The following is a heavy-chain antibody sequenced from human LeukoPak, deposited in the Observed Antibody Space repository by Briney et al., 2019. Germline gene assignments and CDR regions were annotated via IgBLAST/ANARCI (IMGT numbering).Heavy chain of an antibody. V-gene: IGHV1-24*01. D-gene: IGHD3-10*01. CDR2: FDPEDGET. CDR3: ATGPGTPYYGSGSYDY. CDR1: GYTLTELS. Sequence: GASVKVSCKVSGYTLTELSMHWVRQAPGKGLEWVGGFDPEDGETIYAQKFQGRVTMTEDTSTDTAYMELSSLRSEDMAVYYCATGPGTPYYGSGSYDYWGQGTLVTVSS. J-gene: IGHJ4*02.